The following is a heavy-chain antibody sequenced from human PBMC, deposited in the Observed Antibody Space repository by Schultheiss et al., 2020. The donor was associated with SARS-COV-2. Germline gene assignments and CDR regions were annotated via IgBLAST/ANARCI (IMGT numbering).Heavy chain of an antibody. Sequence: SETLSLTCTVSGGSISGYYWSWIRQPPGKGLEWIGYIYYSGSTNYNPSLTSRTVMSVDKSKNQFSLKLSSVTAADTAVYYCARGGGWFGELPRGWFDPWGQGTLVTVSS. CDR1: GGSISGYY. D-gene: IGHD3-10*01. J-gene: IGHJ5*02. CDR2: IYYSGST. V-gene: IGHV4-59*01. CDR3: ARGGGWFGELPRGWFDP.